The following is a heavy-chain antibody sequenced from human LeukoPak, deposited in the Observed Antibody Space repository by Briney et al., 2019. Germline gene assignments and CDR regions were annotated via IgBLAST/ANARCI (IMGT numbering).Heavy chain of an antibody. V-gene: IGHV1-18*01. D-gene: IGHD3-10*01. Sequence: GASVKVSFKASGYTFYTYGISWVRQAPGQGLEWMGWTSGYNGHTKYAQKFHDRVTLTTDTSTSTAYMEMRSLRSDDTAVYYCARIQSAGTSDAFDIWGQGTMLTVS. J-gene: IGHJ3*02. CDR1: GYTFYTYG. CDR3: ARIQSAGTSDAFDI. CDR2: TSGYNGHT.